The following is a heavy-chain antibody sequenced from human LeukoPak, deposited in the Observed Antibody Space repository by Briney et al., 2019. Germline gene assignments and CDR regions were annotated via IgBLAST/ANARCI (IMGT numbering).Heavy chain of an antibody. CDR3: APRSGSYPQ. Sequence: GGSLRLSCAASGFTFSSYAMSGFRQAPGKGLEWVSAISGSGGSTYYADSVKGRFTISRDNSKNTLYLQMNSLRAEDTAVYYCAPRSGSYPQWGQGTLVTVSS. V-gene: IGHV3-23*01. CDR2: ISGSGGST. CDR1: GFTFSSYA. D-gene: IGHD1-26*01. J-gene: IGHJ4*02.